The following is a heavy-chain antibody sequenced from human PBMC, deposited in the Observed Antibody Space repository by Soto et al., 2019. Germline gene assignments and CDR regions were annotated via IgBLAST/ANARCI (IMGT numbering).Heavy chain of an antibody. V-gene: IGHV3-23*01. J-gene: IGHJ6*02. CDR1: GFTFSSYA. D-gene: IGHD3-3*01. Sequence: PVGSLRLSCAASGFTFSSYAMSWVRKAPGKGLEWVSAISGSGGSTYYADSVKGRFTISRDNSKNTLYLQMNSLRAEDTAVYYCAKDLVRYDFWSGYYIHYYGMDVWGQGTTVTVSS. CDR2: ISGSGGST. CDR3: AKDLVRYDFWSGYYIHYYGMDV.